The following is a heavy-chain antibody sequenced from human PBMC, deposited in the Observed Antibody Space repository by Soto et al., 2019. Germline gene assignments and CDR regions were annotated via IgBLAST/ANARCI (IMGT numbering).Heavy chain of an antibody. CDR2: IKEDGSEK. CDR3: ARDQPGPTSY. J-gene: IGHJ4*02. V-gene: IGHV3-7*01. CDR1: GFTFSSYW. Sequence: EVQLVESGGGLVQPGGSLRLSCGSSGFTFSSYWMSWVRQAPGKGLEWVAIIKEDGSEKYYVDSVKGRFTISRDNAKNSLYLQMNSLRAEDTAVYYCARDQPGPTSYWGQGTLVTVSS.